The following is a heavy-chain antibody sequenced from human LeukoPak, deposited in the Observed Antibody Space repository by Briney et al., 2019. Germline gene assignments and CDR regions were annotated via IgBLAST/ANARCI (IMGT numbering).Heavy chain of an antibody. J-gene: IGHJ4*02. Sequence: ASVKVSCKASGYTFTSYSMHWVRQAPGQRLEWMGWINAGNGNTKYSQEFPGRVTITRDTSASTAYMELSSLRSEDMAVYYCARAEVGDYVTPFDYWGQGTLVTVSS. CDR2: INAGNGNT. D-gene: IGHD4-17*01. V-gene: IGHV1-3*03. CDR1: GYTFTSYS. CDR3: ARAEVGDYVTPFDY.